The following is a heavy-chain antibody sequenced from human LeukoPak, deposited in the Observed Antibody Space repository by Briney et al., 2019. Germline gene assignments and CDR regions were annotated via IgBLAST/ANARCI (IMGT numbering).Heavy chain of an antibody. D-gene: IGHD4-17*01. CDR3: ARDLVGYGDYEWNWFDP. Sequence: SQTLSLTCTVSGGSISSGSYYWSWIRQPAGKGLEWIGRIYTSGSTNYNPSLKSRVTMSVDTSKNQFSLKLSSVTAADTAVYYCARDLVGYGDYEWNWFDPWGQGTLVTVSS. J-gene: IGHJ5*02. CDR1: GGSISSGSYY. V-gene: IGHV4-61*02. CDR2: IYTSGST.